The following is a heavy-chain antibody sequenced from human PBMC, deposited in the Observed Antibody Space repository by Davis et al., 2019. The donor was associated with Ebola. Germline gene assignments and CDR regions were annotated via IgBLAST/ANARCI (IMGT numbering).Heavy chain of an antibody. J-gene: IGHJ5*02. CDR3: ARDRSAVTTNWFDP. V-gene: IGHV3-23*01. D-gene: IGHD4-11*01. CDR2: INGKGSVGST. CDR1: GFTFSSYA. Sequence: GGSLRLSCVASGFTFSSYAMSWVRQAPGKGLEWVLSINGKGSVGSTYYADSVKGRFTISRDNSKNTLYLQMNSLRAEDTAVYYCARDRSAVTTNWFDPWGQGTLVTVSS.